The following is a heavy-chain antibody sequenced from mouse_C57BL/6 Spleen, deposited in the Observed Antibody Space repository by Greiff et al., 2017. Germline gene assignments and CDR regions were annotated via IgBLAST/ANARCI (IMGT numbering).Heavy chain of an antibody. CDR3: ARSYYYDGWFAY. CDR2: ISYSGST. CDR1: GYSITSDY. J-gene: IGHJ3*01. V-gene: IGHV3-8*01. D-gene: IGHD2-4*01. Sequence: EVQLQESGPGLAKPSQTLSLTCSVTGYSITSDYWNWIRQFPGNKLEYMGYISYSGSTYYNPSLKSRISITRDTSKNQYYLQLNSVTTEDTATDYGARSYYYDGWFAYWGQGTLVTVSA.